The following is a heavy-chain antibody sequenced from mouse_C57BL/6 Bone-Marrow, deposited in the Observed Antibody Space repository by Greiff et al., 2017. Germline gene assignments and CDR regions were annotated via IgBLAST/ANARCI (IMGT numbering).Heavy chain of an antibody. CDR1: GFTFSDYY. V-gene: IGHV5-12*01. Sequence: EVHLVESGGGLVQPGGSLKLSCAASGFTFSDYYMYWVRQTPEKRLEWVAYISNGGGSTYYPDTVKGRFTISRDNAKNTLYLQMSRLKSEDTAMYYCARFGSKGVNYFDYWGQGTTLTVAS. J-gene: IGHJ2*01. D-gene: IGHD2-2*01. CDR2: ISNGGGST. CDR3: ARFGSKGVNYFDY.